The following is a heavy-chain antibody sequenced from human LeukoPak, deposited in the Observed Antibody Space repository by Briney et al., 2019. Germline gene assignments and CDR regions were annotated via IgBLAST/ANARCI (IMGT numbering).Heavy chain of an antibody. CDR1: GGSISSSDSSY. CDR2: VYYSGST. Sequence: SETLSLTCTVSGGSISSSDSSYWGWIRQPPGKGLEWIGSVYYSGSTYYNPSLNSRVTTSVDTSKNQFSLKLSSVTAADTAVYYCARHMKYYYYYMDVLGKGTTVTVSS. V-gene: IGHV4-39*01. D-gene: IGHD3-16*01. CDR3: ARHMKYYYYYMDV. J-gene: IGHJ6*03.